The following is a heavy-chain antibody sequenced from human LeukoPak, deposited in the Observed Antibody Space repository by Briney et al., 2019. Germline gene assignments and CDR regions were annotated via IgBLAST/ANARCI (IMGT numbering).Heavy chain of an antibody. CDR2: IRSDGSKT. D-gene: IGHD2-15*01. CDR1: GLNFSTYG. Sequence: GGSLRLSCAASGLNFSTYGMHWVRQAPGKGLEWVAFIRSDGSKTYHADSVKGRFTIARDNSKNTLYLQMNSLRVEDTAVYYCAIRGYCSGGSCYSDYWGQGTLVTVSP. CDR3: AIRGYCSGGSCYSDY. J-gene: IGHJ4*02. V-gene: IGHV3-30*02.